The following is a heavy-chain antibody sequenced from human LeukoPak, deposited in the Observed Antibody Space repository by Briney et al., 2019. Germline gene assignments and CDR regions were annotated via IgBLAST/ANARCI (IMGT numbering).Heavy chain of an antibody. J-gene: IGHJ4*02. CDR1: GFTFRSHW. V-gene: IGHV3-74*01. CDR2: VKSDGSTT. D-gene: IGHD1-14*01. Sequence: GGSLRLSCAASGFTFRSHWMQWVRQAPGKGLVWVSRVKSDGSTTTYADSVKGRFTISRDNAKNMLYLQMNSLRGEDTGVYYCARDAAGLDYWGQGTLVTVSS. CDR3: ARDAAGLDY.